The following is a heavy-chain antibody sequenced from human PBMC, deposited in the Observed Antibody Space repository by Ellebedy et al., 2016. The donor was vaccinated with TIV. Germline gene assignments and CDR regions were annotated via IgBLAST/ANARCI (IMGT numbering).Heavy chain of an antibody. J-gene: IGHJ4*02. CDR1: GFTFNSYW. CDR3: AKEWTTTAYNFDY. V-gene: IGHV3-7*03. Sequence: GESLKISCAASGFTFNSYWMSWVRQAPGKGLEWVANIKQDASEIHYVDSVKGRFTISRDNAKNSVYLQMMSLRTDDTAVYYCAKEWTTTAYNFDYWGQGTLVTVSS. CDR2: IKQDASEI. D-gene: IGHD1/OR15-1a*01.